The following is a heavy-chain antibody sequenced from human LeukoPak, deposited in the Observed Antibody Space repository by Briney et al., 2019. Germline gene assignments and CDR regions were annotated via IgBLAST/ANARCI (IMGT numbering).Heavy chain of an antibody. J-gene: IGHJ4*02. CDR3: ASSYDSSRYLFDY. D-gene: IGHD3-22*01. CDR2: INWNGGST. Sequence: GGSLRLSCAAAGFTFDDYGMSWVRQAPGKGLEWVSGINWNGGSTGYADSVKGRFTISRDNAKNSLYLQINSLRAEDTALYYCASSYDSSRYLFDYRGQGTLVTVSS. CDR1: GFTFDDYG. V-gene: IGHV3-20*04.